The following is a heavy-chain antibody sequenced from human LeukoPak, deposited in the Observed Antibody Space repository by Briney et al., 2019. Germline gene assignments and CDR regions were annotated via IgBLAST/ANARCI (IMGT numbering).Heavy chain of an antibody. CDR3: ASFPTNRYRIWFDP. J-gene: IGHJ5*02. Sequence: SETLSLTCTVSGGSISSSEYFWGWVRQPPGKGLEWIGNIYYSGSTYYNPSLKSRVTVSLDTSKNQFSLKLSSVTAADTAVYYCASFPTNRYRIWFDPWGQGTLVTVSS. D-gene: IGHD2-2*01. V-gene: IGHV4-39*01. CDR1: GGSISSSEYF. CDR2: IYYSGST.